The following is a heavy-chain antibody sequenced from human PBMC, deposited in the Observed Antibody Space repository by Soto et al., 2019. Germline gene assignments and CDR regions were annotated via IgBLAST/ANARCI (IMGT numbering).Heavy chain of an antibody. D-gene: IGHD6-13*01. J-gene: IGHJ4*02. Sequence: ASVKVSCKASGYTFTTYYIHWVRQAPGQGLEWMGIINPGVGSTNYAQKFQGRVTMTRDTSTSTVYMELSSLRSGDTAGYYCARDEQQLDDWGQGTLVTVSS. CDR2: INPGVGST. V-gene: IGHV1-46*03. CDR3: ARDEQQLDD. CDR1: GYTFTTYY.